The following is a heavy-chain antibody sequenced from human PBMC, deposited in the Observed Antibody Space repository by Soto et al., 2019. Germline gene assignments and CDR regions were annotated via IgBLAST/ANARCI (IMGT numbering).Heavy chain of an antibody. CDR3: VNDGRGYHYDMDV. D-gene: IGHD5-12*01. CDR2: INWKSNSI. Sequence: EVQLVESGGGWVQPGRSLRLSCAASGFTCDDYAMHWVRQAPGKGLEWVSGINWKSNSIGYADSVKGRFTISRDNATKSLFLQMNSLRPEDTALYYCVNDGRGYHYDMDVWGKGTTVTVSS. J-gene: IGHJ6*03. CDR1: GFTCDDYA. V-gene: IGHV3-9*01.